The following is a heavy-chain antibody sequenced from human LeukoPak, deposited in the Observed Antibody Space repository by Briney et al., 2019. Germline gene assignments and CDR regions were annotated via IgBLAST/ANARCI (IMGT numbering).Heavy chain of an antibody. CDR2: IYSGGST. J-gene: IGHJ6*02. CDR3: ARDSSGSKDYYYYGMDV. CDR1: GFTVSGTY. V-gene: IGHV3-66*01. D-gene: IGHD6-19*01. Sequence: GGSLRLSCAASGFTVSGTYMSWVRHPPGKGLEWVAVIYSGGSTYYADSVKGRFTISRDNSKNTLYLQMNSLRAEDTAVYYCARDSSGSKDYYYYGMDVWGQGTTVTVSS.